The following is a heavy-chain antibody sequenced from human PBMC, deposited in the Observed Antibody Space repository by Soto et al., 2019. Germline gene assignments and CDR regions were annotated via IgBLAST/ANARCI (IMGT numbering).Heavy chain of an antibody. Sequence: TLSLTCAVSGGSSSSGGYSWSWIRQPPGKGLEWIGYIYHSGSTYYNPSLKSRVTISVDTSKNQFSLKLSSVTAADTAVYYCARNRRDYDILTGYAPGPYFDYWGQGTLVTVSS. D-gene: IGHD3-9*01. CDR2: IYHSGST. V-gene: IGHV4-30-2*01. CDR3: ARNRRDYDILTGYAPGPYFDY. CDR1: GGSSSSGGYS. J-gene: IGHJ4*02.